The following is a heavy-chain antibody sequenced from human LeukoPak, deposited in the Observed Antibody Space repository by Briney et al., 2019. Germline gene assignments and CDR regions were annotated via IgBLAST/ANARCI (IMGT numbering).Heavy chain of an antibody. J-gene: IGHJ5*02. CDR2: INPNSGGT. D-gene: IGHD2-2*01. Sequence: GASVKVSCKASGYTFTGYYMHWVRQAPGQGLEWMGWINPNSGGTNYAQKFQGRVTMTRDTSISTAYMKLSRLRSDDTAVYYCARDRKIVVVPAASNWFDPWGQGTLVTVSS. CDR3: ARDRKIVVVPAASNWFDP. CDR1: GYTFTGYY. V-gene: IGHV1-2*02.